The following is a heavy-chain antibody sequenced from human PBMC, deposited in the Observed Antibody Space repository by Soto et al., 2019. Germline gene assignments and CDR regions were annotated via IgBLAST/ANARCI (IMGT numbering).Heavy chain of an antibody. D-gene: IGHD4-17*01. V-gene: IGHV4-34*01. CDR1: GGSFSGYY. CDR3: ARRYGASFVY. CDR2: INHSGST. Sequence: PSETLSLTCAVYGGSFSGYYWSWIRQPPGKGLEWIGEINHSGSTNYNPSLKSRVTISVDTSKNQFSLKLSSVTAADTAVYYCARRYGASFVYWGQGTLVTVSS. J-gene: IGHJ4*02.